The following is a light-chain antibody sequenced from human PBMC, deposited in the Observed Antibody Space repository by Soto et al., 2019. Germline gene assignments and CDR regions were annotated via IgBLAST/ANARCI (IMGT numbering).Light chain of an antibody. J-gene: IGKJ1*01. CDR3: QPDDSFPRT. Sequence: DIQMTQSPSTLSASVGDRVTITCRASQSINNWLAWYQQKPGKAPKLFIFKASTLEIGVPSRFSGSGSGTEFTLSISSLQPDDLATYFCQPDDSFPRTFGQGTKVEMK. CDR1: QSINNW. V-gene: IGKV1-5*03. CDR2: KAS.